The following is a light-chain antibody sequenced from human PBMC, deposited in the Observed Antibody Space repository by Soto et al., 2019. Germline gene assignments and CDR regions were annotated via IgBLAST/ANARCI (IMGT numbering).Light chain of an antibody. V-gene: IGLV2-14*03. J-gene: IGLJ2*01. CDR2: AVS. CDR1: SSDIGSYNH. CDR3: SSHTSSSTRLL. Sequence: QSVLTQPASVSGSPGQSITISCSGTSSDIGSYNHVAWYQQFPGKSPKLMIYAVSDRPPGVSDRFSGSKSGNTASLTISGLQAEDEADYHCSSHTSSSTRLLFGGGTKLTVL.